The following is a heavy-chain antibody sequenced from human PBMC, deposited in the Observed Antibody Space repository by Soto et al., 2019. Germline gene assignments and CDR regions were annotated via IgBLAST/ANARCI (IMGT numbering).Heavy chain of an antibody. D-gene: IGHD5-18*01. CDR3: ARDGGYSYGVFDY. Sequence: QVQLVESGGGVVQPGRSLRLSCAASGFTFSSYGMHWVRQAPGKGLEWVAVIWYDGSNKYYADSVKGRFTISRDNSKNTLYLQMNSLRAEDTAVYYCARDGGYSYGVFDYWGQGTLVTVSS. CDR2: IWYDGSNK. J-gene: IGHJ4*02. V-gene: IGHV3-33*01. CDR1: GFTFSSYG.